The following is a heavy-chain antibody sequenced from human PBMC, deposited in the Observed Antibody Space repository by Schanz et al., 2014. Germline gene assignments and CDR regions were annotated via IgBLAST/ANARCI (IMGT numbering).Heavy chain of an antibody. CDR1: GFSFSGYG. D-gene: IGHD6-19*01. CDR2: IRFDASAT. Sequence: QVQLVESGGGVAQPGGSLRLSCAASGFSFSGYGMHWVRQAPGKGLEWVGYIRFDASATYYGDSVEGRFSISRDNAKTTLYLQMSILRPDDTALYYSVGIHVAVAEACYWGQGALVIVS. CDR3: VGIHVAVAEACY. J-gene: IGHJ4*02. V-gene: IGHV3-30*02.